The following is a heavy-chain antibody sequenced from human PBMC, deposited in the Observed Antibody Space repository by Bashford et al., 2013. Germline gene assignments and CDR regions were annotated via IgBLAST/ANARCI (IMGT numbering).Heavy chain of an antibody. J-gene: IGHJ4*02. Sequence: ASVKVSCTASGYTLTDYYMHWVRQAPGQGLEWMGWINPNSGGTNYVQKFQGRVTMTRDTSISTAYMELSSLRSDDTAVYYCARGNSSYYAAFYWGQGTLVTVSS. CDR3: ARGNSSYYAAFY. D-gene: IGHD3-22*01. CDR2: INPNSGGT. V-gene: IGHV1-2*02. CDR1: GYTLTDYY.